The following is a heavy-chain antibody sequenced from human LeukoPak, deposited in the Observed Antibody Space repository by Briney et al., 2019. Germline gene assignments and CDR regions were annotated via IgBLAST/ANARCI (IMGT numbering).Heavy chain of an antibody. CDR1: GFTFSNAR. Sequence: GGSLRLSCAASGFTFSNARMNWVRQAPGKGLEWVGRIKSKTDGGTTDYAAPVKGRFTISRDDSKNTLYLQMNSLKTEDTAVYYCSTTYYYDSSEGYWGQGTLVTVSS. V-gene: IGHV3-15*07. J-gene: IGHJ4*02. CDR3: STTYYYDSSEGY. D-gene: IGHD3-22*01. CDR2: IKSKTDGGTT.